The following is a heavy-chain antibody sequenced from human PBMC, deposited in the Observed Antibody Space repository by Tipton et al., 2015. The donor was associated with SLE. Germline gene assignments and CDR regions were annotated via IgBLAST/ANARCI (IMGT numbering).Heavy chain of an antibody. CDR2: INHSGST. V-gene: IGHV4-34*01. CDR1: GGSFSGYY. CDR3: ARGGAGITMVRGATYYYYYMDV. D-gene: IGHD3-10*01. J-gene: IGHJ6*03. Sequence: TLSLTCAVYGGSFSGYYWSWIRQPPGKGLEWIGEINHSGSTNYNPSLKSRVTMSVDMSKNQFSLKLSSVTAADTAVYYCARGGAGITMVRGATYYYYYMDVWGKGTTVTVSS.